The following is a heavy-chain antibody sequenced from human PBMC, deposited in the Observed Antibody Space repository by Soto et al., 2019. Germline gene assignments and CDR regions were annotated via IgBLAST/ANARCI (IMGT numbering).Heavy chain of an antibody. V-gene: IGHV1-69*01. CDR1: GGTFSSYA. Sequence: QVQLVQSGAEVKKPGSSVKVSCKASGGTFSSYAISWVRQAPGQGLEWMGGIIPIFGTANYEQKLQGSVTITADESTITAYMELSSLRSEETAVDYGARSAAALWYFDLCGRGTLVTVSS. CDR2: IIPIFGTA. CDR3: ARSAAALWYFDL. J-gene: IGHJ2*01. D-gene: IGHD6-13*01.